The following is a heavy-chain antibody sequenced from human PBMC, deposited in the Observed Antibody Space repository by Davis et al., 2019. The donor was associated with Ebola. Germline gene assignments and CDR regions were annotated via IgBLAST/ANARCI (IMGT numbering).Heavy chain of an antibody. CDR2: MNPNSGNT. CDR3: ASFRVVGATGPGDYYYGMDV. J-gene: IGHJ6*02. D-gene: IGHD1-26*01. Sequence: ASVKVSCKASGYTFTSYAISWVRQAPGQGLEWMGWMNPNSGNTGYAQKFQGRVTMTRNTSISTAYMELSSLRSEDTAVYYCASFRVVGATGPGDYYYGMDVWGQGTTVTVSS. V-gene: IGHV1-8*02. CDR1: GYTFTSYA.